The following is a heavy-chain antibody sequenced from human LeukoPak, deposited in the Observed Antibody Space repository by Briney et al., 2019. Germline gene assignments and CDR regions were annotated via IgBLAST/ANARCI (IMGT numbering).Heavy chain of an antibody. CDR3: AGDKTTSGYYEFDY. V-gene: IGHV3-53*01. CDR1: GFTVSSNY. D-gene: IGHD3-22*01. J-gene: IGHJ4*02. CDR2: IDNGGKT. Sequence: PGGSLRLSCAASGFTVSSNYMSWVRQAPGKGLECVSVIDNGGKTYYGDSVKGRFTISRDNSKNTVYLQMNSLRAEDTAVYYCAGDKTTSGYYEFDYWGQGTLVTVSS.